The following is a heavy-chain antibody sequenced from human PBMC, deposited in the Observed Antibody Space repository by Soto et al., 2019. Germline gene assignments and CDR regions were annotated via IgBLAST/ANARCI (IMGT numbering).Heavy chain of an antibody. V-gene: IGHV4-39*01. J-gene: IGHJ4*02. CDR1: GGSLGSSSYY. D-gene: IGHD6-13*01. Sequence: SETLSLTCTVSGGSLGSSSYYWGWIRQSPGKGLEWIGNIYYSGNTFYNPSLKSRVTISVDTSKNQFYLHLSSVTAADTAVFYCASIAAPGTTHFDFWGQGTLVTVSS. CDR3: ASIAAPGTTHFDF. CDR2: IYYSGNT.